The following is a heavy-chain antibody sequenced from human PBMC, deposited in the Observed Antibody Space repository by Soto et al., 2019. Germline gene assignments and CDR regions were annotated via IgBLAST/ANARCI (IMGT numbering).Heavy chain of an antibody. J-gene: IGHJ4*02. V-gene: IGHV4-61*01. D-gene: IGHD3-3*01. CDR1: GGSVSSGFYY. Sequence: PSETLSLTCTVSGGSVSSGFYYWSWIRQPPGQGLEWIGYIYYSGNTDYNPSLKSRVIISVDTSKSQFSLRLSSVTAADTAVYSCATLSTILAPAFDYWGQGTLFTVSS. CDR2: IYYSGNT. CDR3: ATLSTILAPAFDY.